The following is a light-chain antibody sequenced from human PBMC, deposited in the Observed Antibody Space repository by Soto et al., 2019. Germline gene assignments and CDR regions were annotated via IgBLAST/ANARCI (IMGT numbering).Light chain of an antibody. J-gene: IGKJ2*01. CDR3: MQGTFWPYT. V-gene: IGKV2-30*02. CDR2: KVS. CDR1: QSLVHSDGSTY. Sequence: DVVMTQSPLSLTVTLGQPASISCRSSQSLVHSDGSTYLHWFQQRPGQSPRRLIYKVSNRDSGVPDRFSGSGSGSDFTLKISRVEAEDVGVYSCMQGTFWPYTFGQGTKLEI.